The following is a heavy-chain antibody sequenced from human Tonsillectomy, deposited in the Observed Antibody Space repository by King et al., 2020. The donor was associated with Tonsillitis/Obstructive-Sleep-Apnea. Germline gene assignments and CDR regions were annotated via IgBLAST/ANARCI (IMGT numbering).Heavy chain of an antibody. CDR1: GYTFNAYY. V-gene: IGHV1-2*02. CDR2: INPNSGGT. J-gene: IGHJ2*01. Sequence: QLVQSGAEVKKPGASVKVSCKASGYTFNAYYMHWVRQAPGQGLEWMGWINPNSGGTNYAQQFQGRVTMTRDTSISTGYMELSRLRSDDTAVYYCATVDTISAAGRISNWYFELWGRGTLVTVSS. CDR3: ATVDTISAAGRISNWYFEL. D-gene: IGHD6-13*01.